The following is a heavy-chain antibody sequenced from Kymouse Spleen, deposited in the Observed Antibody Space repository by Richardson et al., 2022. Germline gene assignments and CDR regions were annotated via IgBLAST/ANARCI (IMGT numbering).Heavy chain of an antibody. D-gene: IGHD3-22*01. Sequence: QLQLQESGPGLVKPSETLSLTCTVSGGSISSSSYYWGWIRQPPGKGLEWIGSIYYSGSTYYNPSLKSRVTISVDTSKNQFSLKLSSVTAADTAVYYCAKSITMIVVVMGFDYWGQGTLVTVSS. CDR1: GGSISSSSYY. V-gene: IGHV4-39*01. J-gene: IGHJ4*02. CDR2: IYYSGST. CDR3: AKSITMIVVVMGFDY.